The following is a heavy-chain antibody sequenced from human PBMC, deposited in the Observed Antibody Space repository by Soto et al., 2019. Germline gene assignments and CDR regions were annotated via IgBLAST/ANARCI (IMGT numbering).Heavy chain of an antibody. CDR3: PRDGDYYGSEGNIGEGIYYYYYYGMDV. V-gene: IGHV3-21*01. CDR1: GFTFSSYS. Sequence: GGSLRLSCAASGFTFSSYSMNWVRQAPGKGLEWVSSISSSSSYIYYADSVKGRFTISRDNAKNSLYLQMNSLRAEDTAVYYCPRDGDYYGSEGNIGEGIYYYYYYGMDVWGQGTTVTVSS. CDR2: ISSSSSYI. J-gene: IGHJ6*02. D-gene: IGHD3-10*01.